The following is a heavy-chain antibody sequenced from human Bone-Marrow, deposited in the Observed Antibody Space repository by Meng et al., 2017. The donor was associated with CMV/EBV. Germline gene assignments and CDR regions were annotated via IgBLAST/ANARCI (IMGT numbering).Heavy chain of an antibody. D-gene: IGHD3-3*01. CDR1: GFTFSSYA. J-gene: IGHJ4*02. CDR2: ISGSGGST. V-gene: IGHV3-23*01. Sequence: GESLKISCAASGFTFSSYAMSWVRQAPGKGLEWVSAISGSGGSTYYADSVKGRFTISRDNSKNTLYLQMNSLRAEDTAVYYCASRDFWSGGFDYWGQGTLVTVSS. CDR3: ASRDFWSGGFDY.